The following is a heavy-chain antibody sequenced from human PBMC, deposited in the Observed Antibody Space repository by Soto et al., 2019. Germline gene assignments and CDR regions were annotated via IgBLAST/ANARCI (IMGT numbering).Heavy chain of an antibody. V-gene: IGHV4-59*08. CDR3: ARHANRNNYVAFDI. Sequence: SETLSLTCTVSGGSISSYYWSWFRQPPGKGLEWIGYIYYSGSTNYNPSLKSRVTISVDTSKNQFSLKLSSVTAADTAVYYCARHANRNNYVAFDIWGQGTMVT. CDR1: GGSISSYY. CDR2: IYYSGST. J-gene: IGHJ3*02. D-gene: IGHD3-16*02.